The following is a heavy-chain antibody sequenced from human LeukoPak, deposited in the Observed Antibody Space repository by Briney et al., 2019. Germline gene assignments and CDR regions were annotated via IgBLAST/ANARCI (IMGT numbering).Heavy chain of an antibody. CDR1: GDSVSTYY. Sequence: SETLSLTCTASGDSVSTYYWSWIRQPAGKGLEWIGRIYSSVSTNYNPSLKSRVTMSVDTSKNQFSLKLSSVTAADTAVYYCARWGGSGTYHLDYWGQGTLVTVSS. D-gene: IGHD3-10*01. CDR3: ARWGGSGTYHLDY. J-gene: IGHJ4*02. CDR2: IYSSVST. V-gene: IGHV4-4*07.